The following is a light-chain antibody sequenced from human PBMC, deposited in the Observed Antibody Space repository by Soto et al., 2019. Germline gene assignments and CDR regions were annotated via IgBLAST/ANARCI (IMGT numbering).Light chain of an antibody. Sequence: EIVMTQSPATLSVSPGERATLSCSASQSVSSNLACYQQKPGQAPRLLIYRASTRATGIPARFSGSGSGTEFTLTISSLQSEDFAVYYCQHQRTFGQGTNLEIK. V-gene: IGKV3-15*01. CDR1: QSVSSN. CDR2: RAS. J-gene: IGKJ2*01. CDR3: QHQRT.